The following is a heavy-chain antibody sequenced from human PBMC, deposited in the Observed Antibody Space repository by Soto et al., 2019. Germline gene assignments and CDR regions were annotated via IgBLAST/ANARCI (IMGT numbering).Heavy chain of an antibody. D-gene: IGHD6-19*01. J-gene: IGHJ4*02. CDR3: ARVSSSGWPFYS. Sequence: QVQLVQSGAEVKKPGASVKVSCKASGYTFTTYAMPWVRQAPGQRLEWMGWLKSGNGNTKYSQRFQGRVTMTRDTSASTADMELSSLRSEETVVYYCARVSSSGWPFYSWGLGTLVTVSS. CDR1: GYTFTTYA. CDR2: LKSGNGNT. V-gene: IGHV1-3*01.